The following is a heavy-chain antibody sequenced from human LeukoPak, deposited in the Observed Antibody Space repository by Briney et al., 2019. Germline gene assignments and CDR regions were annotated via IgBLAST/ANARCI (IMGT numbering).Heavy chain of an antibody. J-gene: IGHJ4*02. CDR3: AKDSLGSWSGFYFGIFDS. V-gene: IGHV3-23*01. CDR1: GFTFRSYA. CDR2: ISDGGAAT. D-gene: IGHD3-3*01. Sequence: PGGSLRLSCAASGFTFRSYAMSWVRQTPGKGLEWVSGISDGGAATYYTDSVKDRSTISRDNSRNILYLQMSRLRVEDTAVYYCAKDSLGSWSGFYFGIFDSWGQGALVTVSS.